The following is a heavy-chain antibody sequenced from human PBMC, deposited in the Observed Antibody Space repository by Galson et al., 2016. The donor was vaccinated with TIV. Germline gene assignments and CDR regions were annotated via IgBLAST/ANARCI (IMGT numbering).Heavy chain of an antibody. V-gene: IGHV3-23*01. CDR1: GFIFSDYA. CDR2: IRGNGRGT. D-gene: IGHD2/OR15-2a*01. CDR3: AKDSFYDSEAFDA. J-gene: IGHJ3*01. Sequence: SLRLSCAASGFIFSDYALSWVRQAPGKGLEWASGIRGNGRGTYYVDSVKGRFTISRDNSKNMLYLQMSSLRAEDTSRYYCAKDSFYDSEAFDAWGQRTMVTVSS.